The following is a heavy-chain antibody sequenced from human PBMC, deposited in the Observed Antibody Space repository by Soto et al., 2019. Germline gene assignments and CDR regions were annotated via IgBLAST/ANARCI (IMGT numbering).Heavy chain of an antibody. CDR3: SRHYCSGGSCYYYGMDV. D-gene: IGHD2-15*01. CDR1: GGSISSSGHY. V-gene: IGHV4-39*01. CDR2: IHYSGDA. Sequence: SETMSLTCSVSGGSISSSGHYWGWVRQPPGKGLEWIGTIHYSGDAYYNPSLKSRVSISVDTSKSQFSLKLNSVTAADTALYYCSRHYCSGGSCYYYGMDVWGQGTTVTVSS. J-gene: IGHJ6*02.